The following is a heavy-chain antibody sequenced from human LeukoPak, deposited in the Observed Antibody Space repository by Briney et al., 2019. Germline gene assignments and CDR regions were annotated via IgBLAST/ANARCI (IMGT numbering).Heavy chain of an antibody. J-gene: IGHJ4*02. CDR1: GFTFSSYG. CDR2: ISYDGSNK. V-gene: IGHV3-30*18. CDR3: AKDSRGYSGYGQFDY. D-gene: IGHD5-12*01. Sequence: PGGSLRLSCAASGFTFSSYGMHWVRQAPGKGLEWVAVISYDGSNKDYADSVKGRFTISRANSKNTLYLQMNSLRAEDTAVYYCAKDSRGYSGYGQFDYWGQGTLVTVSS.